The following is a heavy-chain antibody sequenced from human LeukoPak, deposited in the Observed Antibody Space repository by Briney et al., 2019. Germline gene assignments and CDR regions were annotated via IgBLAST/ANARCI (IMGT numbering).Heavy chain of an antibody. CDR3: ARDLGGIQLRLAFDY. V-gene: IGHV3-66*01. CDR2: LYSGGST. D-gene: IGHD5-18*01. Sequence: GGSLRLSCAASGLTVSSKYLSWVRQAPGKGLEWVSVLYSGGSTYYADSVKGRFTISRDNSKNTLCLQMNSLRADDTAVYYCARDLGGIQLRLAFDYWGQGTLVTVSS. CDR1: GLTVSSKY. J-gene: IGHJ4*02.